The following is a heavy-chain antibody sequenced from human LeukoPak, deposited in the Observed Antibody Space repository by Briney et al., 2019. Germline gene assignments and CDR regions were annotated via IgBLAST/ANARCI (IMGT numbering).Heavy chain of an antibody. D-gene: IGHD2-15*01. J-gene: IGHJ3*02. CDR1: GGSFSGYY. Sequence: PSETLSLTCVVSGGSFSGYYWSWIRQPPGKGLEWIGEINNSGSTNYNPSLKSRVTISVDTSKNQFSLKLSSVTAADTAVYYCASDRIEVDAFDIWGQGTMVTVSS. CDR3: ASDRIEVDAFDI. CDR2: INNSGST. V-gene: IGHV4-34*01.